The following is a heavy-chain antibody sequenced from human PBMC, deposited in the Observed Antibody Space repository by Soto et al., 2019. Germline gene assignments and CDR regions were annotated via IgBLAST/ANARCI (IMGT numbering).Heavy chain of an antibody. D-gene: IGHD3-22*01. CDR3: ARDAYYDESSGYFDY. CDR2: IKQDGSEK. V-gene: IGHV3-7*01. J-gene: IGHJ4*02. CDR1: GFIFNNYW. Sequence: EVQLVESGGGLVQPGGSLRLSCAASGFIFNNYWMTWVRQAPGKGLEWVANIKQDGSEKYYVDCVKGRFTISRDNAKNSLYLQMNSLRADDTAVYYCARDAYYDESSGYFDYWGQGTLVTVSS.